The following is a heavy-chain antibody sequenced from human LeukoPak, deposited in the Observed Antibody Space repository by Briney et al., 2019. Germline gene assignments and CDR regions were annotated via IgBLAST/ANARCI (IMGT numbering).Heavy chain of an antibody. Sequence: ASVKVSCKVSGYTLTELSMHWVRQAPGKGLEWMGGFDPEDGETIYAQKFQGRVTMTEDTSTDTAYMELSGLRSEDTAVYYCATATSGYLRTIAHAFDIWGQGTMVTVSS. CDR2: FDPEDGET. CDR3: ATATSGYLRTIAHAFDI. J-gene: IGHJ3*02. CDR1: GYTLTELS. V-gene: IGHV1-24*01. D-gene: IGHD5-12*01.